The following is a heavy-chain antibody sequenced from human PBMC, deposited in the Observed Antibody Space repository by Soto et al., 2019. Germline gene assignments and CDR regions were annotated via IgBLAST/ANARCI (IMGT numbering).Heavy chain of an antibody. CDR3: AKDLILYRRETTNSWDY. V-gene: IGHV3-23*01. CDR2: ISGSGGST. J-gene: IGHJ4*02. D-gene: IGHD2-15*01. CDR1: GFTFSSYA. Sequence: EVQLLESGGGLVQPGGSLRLSCAASGFTFSSYAMSWVRQAPGKGLEWVSAISGSGGSTYYADSVKGRFTISRDNSKNTLYLQMNSLRAEDTAVYYCAKDLILYRRETTNSWDYWGQGTLVTVSS.